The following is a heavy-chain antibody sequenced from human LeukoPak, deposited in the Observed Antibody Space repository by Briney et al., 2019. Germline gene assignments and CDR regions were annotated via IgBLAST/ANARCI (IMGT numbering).Heavy chain of an antibody. Sequence: GGSLRLSCAASGFTFSSYWMSWVRQAPGKGLEWVANIKQDGSEKYYVDSVKGRFTISRDNAKNSLYLQMNSLRAEDTAVYYCAREMAYNWNDAGSDDGAFDIWGQGTIVTVSS. J-gene: IGHJ3*02. CDR2: IKQDGSEK. V-gene: IGHV3-7*03. CDR3: AREMAYNWNDAGSDDGAFDI. CDR1: GFTFSSYW. D-gene: IGHD1-1*01.